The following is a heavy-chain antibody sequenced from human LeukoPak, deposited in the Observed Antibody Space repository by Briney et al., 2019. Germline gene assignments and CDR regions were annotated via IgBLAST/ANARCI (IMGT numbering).Heavy chain of an antibody. J-gene: IGHJ5*02. CDR3: ARDRSGITMVRGVTNWFDP. V-gene: IGHV3-30*04. D-gene: IGHD3-10*01. CDR1: GFTFSSYA. CDR2: ISYDGSNK. Sequence: GGSLRLSCAASGFTFSSYAMQWVRQAPGKGREWVAVISYDGSNKYYADSVKGRFTSSRDNSKNTLYLQMNSLRAEDTAVYYCARDRSGITMVRGVTNWFDPWGQGTLVTVSS.